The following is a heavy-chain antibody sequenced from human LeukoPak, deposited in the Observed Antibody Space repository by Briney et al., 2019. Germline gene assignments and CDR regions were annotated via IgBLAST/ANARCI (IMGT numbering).Heavy chain of an antibody. J-gene: IGHJ5*02. Sequence: SETLSLTCTVSGGPITSYYWSWIRQPAGKGLEWIGRIYTSGSTNYNPSLKSRVTMSVDTSKKQFSLKLSSVTAADTAVYYCAGERGYCTTTTCYARFDPWGQGTLVTVSS. D-gene: IGHD2-2*01. CDR3: AGERGYCTTTTCYARFDP. CDR2: IYTSGST. V-gene: IGHV4-4*07. CDR1: GGPITSYY.